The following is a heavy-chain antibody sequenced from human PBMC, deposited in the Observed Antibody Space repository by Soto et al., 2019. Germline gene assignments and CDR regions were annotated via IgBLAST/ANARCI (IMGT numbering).Heavy chain of an antibody. CDR1: GGSFSGYY. V-gene: IGHV4-34*01. J-gene: IGHJ4*02. CDR2: IDQSGST. Sequence: ASETLSLTCAVYGGSFSGYYWNWLRQPTGEGLEWIGKIDQSGSTNYNSSLKSRVTISVDKSKNHFSLNLKSVTAADTAVYYCAGGPYGSGNHHLNNWGQGVLLTVSS. CDR3: AGGPYGSGNHHLNN. D-gene: IGHD3-10*01.